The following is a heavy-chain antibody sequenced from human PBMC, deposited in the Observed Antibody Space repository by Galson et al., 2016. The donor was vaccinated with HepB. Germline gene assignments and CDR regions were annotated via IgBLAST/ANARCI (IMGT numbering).Heavy chain of an antibody. J-gene: IGHJ4*02. Sequence: PALVQPTQTLTLTCSVSGISVTTFEVGVGWIRQSPGKAPEWLAIIYWDDEDRYSPSLKSRLTITRDTSKNQVVLTMINMDPEDTATYYCAHRGRTRYFDTWGQGTLVTVSS. D-gene: IGHD3/OR15-3a*01. CDR3: AHRGRTRYFDT. CDR1: GISVTTFEVG. V-gene: IGHV2-5*02. CDR2: IYWDDED.